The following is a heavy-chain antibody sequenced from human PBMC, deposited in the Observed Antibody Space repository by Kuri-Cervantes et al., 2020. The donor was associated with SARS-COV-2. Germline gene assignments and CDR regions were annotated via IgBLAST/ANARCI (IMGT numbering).Heavy chain of an antibody. CDR1: GGTFSSYA. V-gene: IGHV1-69*13. CDR3: ARISSSWDRRFDY. D-gene: IGHD6-6*01. CDR2: IIPIFGTA. Sequence: SVKVSCKASGGTFSSYAISWVRQAPGQGLEWMGRIIPIFGTANYAQKFQGRVTITADESTSTAYMELSSLRSEDTAVYYYARISSSWDRRFDYWGQGTLVTVSS. J-gene: IGHJ4*02.